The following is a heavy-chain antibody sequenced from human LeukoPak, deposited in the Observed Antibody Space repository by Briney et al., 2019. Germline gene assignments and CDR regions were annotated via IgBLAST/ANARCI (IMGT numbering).Heavy chain of an antibody. Sequence: GGSLRLSCAASGFTFSSYWMSWVRQAPGKGLEWVANIKQDGSEKYYVDSVKGRFTISRDNAKNSLYLQMNSLRAEDTAVCYCARVLDDFWSGYYTDWGQGTLVTVSS. D-gene: IGHD3-3*01. J-gene: IGHJ4*02. V-gene: IGHV3-7*01. CDR2: IKQDGSEK. CDR1: GFTFSSYW. CDR3: ARVLDDFWSGYYTD.